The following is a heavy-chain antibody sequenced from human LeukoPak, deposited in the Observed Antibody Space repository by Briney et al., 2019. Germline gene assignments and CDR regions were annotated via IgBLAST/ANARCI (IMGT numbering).Heavy chain of an antibody. J-gene: IGHJ4*02. CDR2: ISASGGST. CDR1: GFTFSFAA. CDR3: ARNPLRPDY. Sequence: GGSLRLSCAASGFTFSFAAMTWVRQGPGKGLEWVSLISASGGSTYYADSVKGRFTISRDNSKNTVYLQMNSLRAEDTAVYYCARNPLRPDYWGQGTLVTVSS. V-gene: IGHV3-23*01.